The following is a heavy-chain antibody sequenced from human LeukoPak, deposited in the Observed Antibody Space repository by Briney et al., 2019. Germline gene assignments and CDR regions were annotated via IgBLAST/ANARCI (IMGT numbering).Heavy chain of an antibody. CDR2: IWYDGSNK. J-gene: IGHJ5*02. CDR1: GFTFSSYG. CDR3: ARGSIAVAGTWWFDP. D-gene: IGHD6-19*01. Sequence: PGRSLRLSCAASGFTFSSYGMHCVRQAPGKGLEWVAVIWYDGSNKYYADSVKGRFTISRDNSKNTLYLQMNSLRAEDTAVYYCARGSIAVAGTWWFDPWGQGTLVTVSS. V-gene: IGHV3-33*01.